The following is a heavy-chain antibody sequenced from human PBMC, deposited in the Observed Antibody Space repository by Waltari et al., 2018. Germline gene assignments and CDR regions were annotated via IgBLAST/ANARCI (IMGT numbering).Heavy chain of an antibody. CDR1: GGSFSGYY. CDR2: INHSGST. J-gene: IGHJ3*02. Sequence: TLSLTCAVYGGSFSGYYWSWIRQPPGKGLEWIGEINHSGSTNYNPSLKSRVTISVDTSKNQFSLKLSSVTAADTAVYYCARGGRGINAFDIWGQGTMVTVSS. CDR3: ARGGRGINAFDI. V-gene: IGHV4-34*01.